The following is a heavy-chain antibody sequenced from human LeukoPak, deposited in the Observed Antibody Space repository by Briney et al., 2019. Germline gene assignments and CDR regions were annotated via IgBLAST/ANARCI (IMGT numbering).Heavy chain of an antibody. CDR2: INYSGST. D-gene: IGHD3-22*01. V-gene: IGHV4-39*02. CDR1: GGSISSSTDY. J-gene: IGHJ4*02. CDR3: ARLGVYYDPPGN. Sequence: PSETLSLTCTVSGGSISSSTDYWGWIRQPRGKGLEWIGTINYSGSTYYNPSLKSRITICVDRANNHFSLKLSSVTAADTAVYYCARLGVYYDPPGNWGQGTLATVSS.